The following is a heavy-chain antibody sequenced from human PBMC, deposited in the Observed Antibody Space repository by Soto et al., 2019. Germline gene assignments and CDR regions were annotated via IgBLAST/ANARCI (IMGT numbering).Heavy chain of an antibody. CDR3: ARDTTGTYYYYYMDV. CDR1: GFTFSSYS. J-gene: IGHJ6*03. V-gene: IGHV3-48*01. Sequence: GGSLRLSCAASGFTFSSYSMNWVRQAPGKGLEWVSYISSSSSTIYYADSVKGRFTISRDNAKNSLYLQMNSLRAEDTAVYYCARDTTGTYYYYYMDVWGKGTTVTVSS. CDR2: ISSSSSTI. D-gene: IGHD1-1*01.